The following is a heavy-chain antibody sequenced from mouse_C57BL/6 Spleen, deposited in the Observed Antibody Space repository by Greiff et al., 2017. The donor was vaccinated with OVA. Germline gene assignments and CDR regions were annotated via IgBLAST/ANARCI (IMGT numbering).Heavy chain of an antibody. CDR2: IGPGSGST. Sequence: VQLQQSGAELVKPGASVKISCKASGYTFTDYYKNWVKQRPGQGLEWIGKIGPGSGSTYYNEKFKGKATLTADKSSSTAYMQLSSLTSEDSAVYFCARSKRITTVVATGFDYWGQGTTLTVSS. CDR3: ARSKRITTVVATGFDY. V-gene: IGHV1-77*01. D-gene: IGHD1-1*01. CDR1: GYTFTDYY. J-gene: IGHJ2*01.